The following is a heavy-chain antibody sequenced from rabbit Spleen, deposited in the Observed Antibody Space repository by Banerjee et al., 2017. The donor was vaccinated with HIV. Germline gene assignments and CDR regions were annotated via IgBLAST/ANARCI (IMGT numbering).Heavy chain of an antibody. D-gene: IGHD5-1*01. CDR1: GVSFSGDSY. J-gene: IGHJ4*01. Sequence: QEQLEESGGGLVKPEGSLTLTCIASGVSFSGDSYMCWVRQAPGKGLEWIGYIDPLFGITYYANWVNGRFSISRENAQNTVFLQMTSLTAADTATYFCARDLVAVIGWNFNLWGPGTLVTVS. V-gene: IGHV1S43*01. CDR3: ARDLVAVIGWNFNL. CDR2: IDPLFGIT.